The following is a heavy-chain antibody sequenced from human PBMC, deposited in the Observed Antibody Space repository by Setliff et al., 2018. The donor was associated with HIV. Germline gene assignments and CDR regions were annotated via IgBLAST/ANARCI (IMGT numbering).Heavy chain of an antibody. V-gene: IGHV4-30-4*08. Sequence: SETLSLTCTVSGASMSSGDYYWSWIRQPPGKGLEWIGYIYYSGSSYYNPSLKSRVTLSVDTSKNQFSLKVNSVTAADTAVYYCAREVNIPVRGITDDAFDNWGQGTMVTVSS. CDR2: IYYSGSS. J-gene: IGHJ3*02. CDR1: GASMSSGDYY. CDR3: AREVNIPVRGITDDAFDN. D-gene: IGHD3-10*01.